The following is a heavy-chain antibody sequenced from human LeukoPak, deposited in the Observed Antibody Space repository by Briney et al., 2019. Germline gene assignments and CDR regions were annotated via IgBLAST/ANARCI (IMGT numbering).Heavy chain of an antibody. J-gene: IGHJ6*02. D-gene: IGHD1-1*01. CDR1: GGSFSGYY. Sequence: SETLSLTCVVYGGSFSGYYWSWIRNPPGKGRDWIGEINHSGSTNYNPSLKSRVTISVDTSKNQFSLKLSSVTAADTAVYYCARDDHPYYYGMDVWGQGTTVTVSS. CDR3: ARDDHPYYYGMDV. V-gene: IGHV4-34*01. CDR2: INHSGST.